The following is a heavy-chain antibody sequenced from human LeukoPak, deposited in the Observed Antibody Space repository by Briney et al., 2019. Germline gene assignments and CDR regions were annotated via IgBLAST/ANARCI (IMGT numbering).Heavy chain of an antibody. CDR2: ISYDGSNK. CDR3: ARIHDQLERRRDY. V-gene: IGHV3-30*04. D-gene: IGHD1-1*01. CDR1: GFTFSSYA. Sequence: GGSLRLSCAASGFTFSSYAMHWVRQAPGKGLEWVAVISYDGSNKYYADSVKGRFTISRDNSKNTLYLQMNSLRAEDTAVYYCARIHDQLERRRDYWGQGTRVTVSS. J-gene: IGHJ4*02.